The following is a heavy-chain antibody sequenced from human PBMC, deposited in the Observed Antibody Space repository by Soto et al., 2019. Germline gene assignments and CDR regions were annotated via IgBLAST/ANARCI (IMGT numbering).Heavy chain of an antibody. CDR1: GFTFSNFA. D-gene: IGHD7-27*01. CDR3: AKGWGDY. J-gene: IGHJ4*02. Sequence: EVPLLESGGGLVQPGGSLRLSCVASGFTFSNFAMCWVRQAPGKGLEWVSGFSGSNTYYADSVKGRFTISRDNSNNALFLQLQSLRAEDTAIDYCAKGWGDYWGKGTLVTVSS. CDR2: FSGSNT. V-gene: IGHV3-23*01.